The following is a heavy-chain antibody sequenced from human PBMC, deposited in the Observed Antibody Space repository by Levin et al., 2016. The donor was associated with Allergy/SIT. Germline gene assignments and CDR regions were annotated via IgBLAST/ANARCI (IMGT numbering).Heavy chain of an antibody. V-gene: IGHV4-39*02. Sequence: WIRQPPGKGLEWIGSIHYSGSTYYNPSLKSRVTISVDTSNNHFSLSLSSVTAADTAVYYCARSRIIAVAPYYFDYWGQGTLVTVSS. CDR3: ARSRIIAVAPYYFDY. CDR2: IHYSGST. D-gene: IGHD6-19*01. J-gene: IGHJ4*02.